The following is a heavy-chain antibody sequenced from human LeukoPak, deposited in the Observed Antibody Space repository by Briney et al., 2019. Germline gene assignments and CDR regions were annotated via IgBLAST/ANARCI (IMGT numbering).Heavy chain of an antibody. V-gene: IGHV4-38-2*02. CDR2: IYHSGST. CDR3: ARGSQDYDFWSGYSDY. Sequence: PSETLSLTCTVSGYSISSGYYWGWIRQPPGKGLEWIGSIYHSGSTYYNPSLKSRVTISVDMSKNQFSLKLSSVTAADTAVYYCARGSQDYDFWSGYSDYWGQGTLVTVSS. CDR1: GYSISSGYY. D-gene: IGHD3-3*01. J-gene: IGHJ4*02.